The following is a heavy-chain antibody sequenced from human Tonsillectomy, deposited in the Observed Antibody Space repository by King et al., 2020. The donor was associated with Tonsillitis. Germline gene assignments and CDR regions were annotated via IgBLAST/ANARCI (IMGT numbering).Heavy chain of an antibody. Sequence: VQLVESGPGLLKPSETLSLTCTVSGDSISNYFWSWIRQSPDKGLEWNGYNYYSGSTDYNSGSTDYKPSLKSRITISVDSSKNQFSLKLRSVTAADTAFYYFARVANTVVRGAFDYWGQGPLLTVPS. J-gene: IGHJ4*02. CDR3: ARVANTVVRGAFDY. CDR2: NYYSGST. V-gene: IGHV4-59*01. CDR1: GDSISNYF. D-gene: IGHD3-10*01.